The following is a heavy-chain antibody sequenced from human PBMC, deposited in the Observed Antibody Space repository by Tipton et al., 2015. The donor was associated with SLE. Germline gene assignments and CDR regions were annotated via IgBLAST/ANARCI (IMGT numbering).Heavy chain of an antibody. V-gene: IGHV4-61*09. Sequence: LRLSCTVSGGSISSGSYYWSWIRQPAGKGLEWIGHIYTSGSTNYNPSLKSRVTISVDTSKNQFSLKLSSVTAADTAVYYCARGSGYDPHDAFDIWGQGTMVTVSS. CDR1: GGSISSGSYY. D-gene: IGHD5-12*01. CDR2: IYTSGST. CDR3: ARGSGYDPHDAFDI. J-gene: IGHJ3*02.